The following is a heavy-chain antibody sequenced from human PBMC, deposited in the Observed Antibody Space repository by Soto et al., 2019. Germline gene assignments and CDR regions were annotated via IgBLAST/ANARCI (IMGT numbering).Heavy chain of an antibody. CDR1: GYTFSSYD. CDR3: AKVSRRGSAIDFDY. D-gene: IGHD3-10*01. Sequence: QVQLLQSGAEVKKPGASVKVSCKASGYTFSSYDINWVRQATGQGLEWMGWMNPTSGDTGYAQKFQGRVTMTWNTSITTAYMELYSLRSEDTAVYYCAKVSRRGSAIDFDYWGQGTLVTVSP. V-gene: IGHV1-8*01. J-gene: IGHJ4*02. CDR2: MNPTSGDT.